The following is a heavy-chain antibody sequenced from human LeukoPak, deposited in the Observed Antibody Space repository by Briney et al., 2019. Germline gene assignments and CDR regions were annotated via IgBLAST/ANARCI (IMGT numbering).Heavy chain of an antibody. CDR2: ITWNSGKI. D-gene: IGHD6-13*01. CDR1: GFTFSSYW. J-gene: IGHJ4*02. Sequence: GGSLRLSCVASGFTFSSYWMHWVRQAPGKGLEWVSGITWNSGKIGYADSVKGRFTISRDSAKNSLFLQMNSLRTEDMALYYCAKDMGSSNWYYFDYWGQGTLVTVSS. V-gene: IGHV3-9*03. CDR3: AKDMGSSNWYYFDY.